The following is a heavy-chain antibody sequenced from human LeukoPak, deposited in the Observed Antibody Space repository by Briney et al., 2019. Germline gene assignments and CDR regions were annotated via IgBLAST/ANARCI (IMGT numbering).Heavy chain of an antibody. Sequence: GGSLRLSCAASGFRIEDYAMHWVRQAPGKGLEWVSGISWNSGSIVYVDSVEGRFTISRDNAKNSLYLQMNSLRAEDTALYYCAKDASRVGSRDWHFDLWGRGTLVTVSS. CDR3: AKDASRVGSRDWHFDL. CDR1: GFRIEDYA. CDR2: ISWNSGSI. J-gene: IGHJ2*01. V-gene: IGHV3-9*01. D-gene: IGHD1-26*01.